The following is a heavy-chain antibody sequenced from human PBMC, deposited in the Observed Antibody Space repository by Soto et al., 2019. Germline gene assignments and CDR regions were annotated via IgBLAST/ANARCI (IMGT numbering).Heavy chain of an antibody. V-gene: IGHV3-30-3*01. Sequence: PGVSLGLSCAASGFTFSSYAMHWVRQAPGKGLEWVAVISYDGSNKYYADSVKGRFTISRDNSKNTLYLQMNSLRAEDTAVYYCDIYATAAAGPHNYYYYYYGMDVWGQGTTVTVS. CDR2: ISYDGSNK. CDR1: GFTFSSYA. D-gene: IGHD6-13*01. J-gene: IGHJ6*02. CDR3: DIYATAAAGPHNYYYYYYGMDV.